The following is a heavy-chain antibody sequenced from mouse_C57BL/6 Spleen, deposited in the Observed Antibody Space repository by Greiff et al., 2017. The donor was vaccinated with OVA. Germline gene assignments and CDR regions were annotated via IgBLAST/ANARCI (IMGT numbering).Heavy chain of an antibody. CDR3: AREAFDY. Sequence: DVQLVESGGGLVKPGGSLKLSCAASGFTFSSYAMSWVRQTPEKRLEWVATISDGGSYTYYPDNVKGRFTISRDNAKNNLYLQMSHLKSEDTAMYYCAREAFDYWGQGTTLTVSS. CDR2: ISDGGSYT. V-gene: IGHV5-4*01. J-gene: IGHJ2*01. CDR1: GFTFSSYA.